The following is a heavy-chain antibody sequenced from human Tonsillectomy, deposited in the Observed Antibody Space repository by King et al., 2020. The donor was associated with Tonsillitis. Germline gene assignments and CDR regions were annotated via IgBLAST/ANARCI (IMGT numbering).Heavy chain of an antibody. Sequence: GQLVQSGAEVKKPGSSVKVSCKASGGSFSTYAISWVRQAPGQGLEWMGEIIPIFGTRNYAQKFQGRVTLTADESTNTAYMELSSLRSEDTAVFYCAREEGYCNTPSCYLKGFDIWGQGTLVTVSS. V-gene: IGHV1-69*01. J-gene: IGHJ3*02. CDR3: AREEGYCNTPSCYLKGFDI. D-gene: IGHD2-2*01. CDR2: IIPIFGTR. CDR1: GGSFSTYA.